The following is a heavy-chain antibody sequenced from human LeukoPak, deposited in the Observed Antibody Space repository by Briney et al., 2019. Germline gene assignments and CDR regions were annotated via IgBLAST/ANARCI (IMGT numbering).Heavy chain of an antibody. V-gene: IGHV3-7*01. Sequence: PGGSLRLSCAASGVTFSIYWMSWVRQAPGKGLEWVANIKQDGSEKYYVDSVRGRFTISRDNAKNSLYLQMNSLRVEDTAVYYCARNTCYYERSGWKAFDIWGQGTMVTVSS. J-gene: IGHJ3*02. CDR2: IKQDGSEK. CDR1: GVTFSIYW. D-gene: IGHD3-22*01. CDR3: ARNTCYYERSGWKAFDI.